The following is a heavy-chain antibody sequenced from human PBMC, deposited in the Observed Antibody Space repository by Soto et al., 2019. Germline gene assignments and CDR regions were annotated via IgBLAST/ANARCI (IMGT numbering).Heavy chain of an antibody. V-gene: IGHV3-23*01. CDR3: AKLTDS. Sequence: EVQLLESGGGLVQPGGSLRLSCEVSGLTFSSNSMSWVRQAPGKGLEWISTFTASGATYYADSVKGRFTISRDNSKNTLLLQMNSLRAEDTAIYDCAKLTDSWGQGTLVTVSS. CDR2: FTASGAT. D-gene: IGHD3-9*01. CDR1: GLTFSSNS. J-gene: IGHJ4*02.